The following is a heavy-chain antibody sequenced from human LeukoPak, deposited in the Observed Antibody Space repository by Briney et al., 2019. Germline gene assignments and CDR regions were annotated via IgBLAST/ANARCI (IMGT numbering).Heavy chain of an antibody. Sequence: GGSLRLSCAASGFTFSSHGMSWVRQAPGKGLEWVSGISGSGGGTFYADSVKGRFTISRDNSKNTLYLQMNSLRAEDTAVYYCARQAGIAAAGTGAFDIWGQGTMVTVSS. CDR1: GFTFSSHG. D-gene: IGHD6-13*01. J-gene: IGHJ3*02. V-gene: IGHV3-23*01. CDR3: ARQAGIAAAGTGAFDI. CDR2: ISGSGGGT.